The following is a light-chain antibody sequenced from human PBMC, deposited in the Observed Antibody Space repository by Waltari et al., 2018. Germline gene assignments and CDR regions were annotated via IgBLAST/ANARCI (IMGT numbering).Light chain of an antibody. Sequence: DIVMTQSPDSLSVSLGERPTINCKSSQSVLYTSNNKNYLAWYQQRPGQPPKLLIRWASTRESGVPDRFSGSGSGTDFTLTITSLQAEDVAVYYCQEYYSPQLTFGGGTKVEIK. CDR3: QEYYSPQLT. V-gene: IGKV4-1*01. J-gene: IGKJ4*01. CDR1: QSVLYTSNNKNY. CDR2: WAS.